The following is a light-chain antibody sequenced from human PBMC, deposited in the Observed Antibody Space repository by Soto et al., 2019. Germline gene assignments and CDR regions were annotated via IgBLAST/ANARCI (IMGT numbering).Light chain of an antibody. CDR1: QSISSW. CDR2: DAS. J-gene: IGKJ4*01. CDR3: QHYYNIRAIT. V-gene: IGKV1-5*01. Sequence: DIQMTPSPSTLSAALGDRVTIPCRASQSISSWLAWYQQKPGKAPKLLIYDASSLETGVPSRFSGGGSGTDFTFTIGSLQPEDIATYYCQHYYNIRAITFGGGPKVDIK.